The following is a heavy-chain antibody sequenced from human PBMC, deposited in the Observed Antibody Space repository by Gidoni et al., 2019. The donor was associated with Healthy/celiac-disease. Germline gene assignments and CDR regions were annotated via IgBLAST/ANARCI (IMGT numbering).Heavy chain of an antibody. CDR3: ARANYYDSSGYFINFDY. CDR1: GGTFSSYA. J-gene: IGHJ4*02. Sequence: QVQLVQSGAEVKKPGSSVKVSCKASGGTFSSYAISWVRQAPGQGLEWMGRIIPILGIANYAQKFQGRVTITADKSTSTAYMELSSLRSEDTAVYYCARANYYDSSGYFINFDYWGQGTLVTVSS. CDR2: IIPILGIA. D-gene: IGHD3-22*01. V-gene: IGHV1-69*04.